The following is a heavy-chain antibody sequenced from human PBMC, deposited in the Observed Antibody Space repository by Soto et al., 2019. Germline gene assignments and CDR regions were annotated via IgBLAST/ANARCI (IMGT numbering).Heavy chain of an antibody. J-gene: IGHJ3*02. CDR2: ISSNGGST. D-gene: IGHD6-13*01. CDR3: VWGGRYTSSWYHFSGGALDI. V-gene: IGHV3-64D*06. Sequence: GGSLRLSCAASGFTFSIYSMHWVRQAPGKGLEYVSAISSNGGSTYYADSVKGRFTISRDNSKNTLYLQMSSLRAEDTAVYYCVWGGRYTSSWYHFSGGALDIRGPGTRVTVSS. CDR1: GFTFSIYS.